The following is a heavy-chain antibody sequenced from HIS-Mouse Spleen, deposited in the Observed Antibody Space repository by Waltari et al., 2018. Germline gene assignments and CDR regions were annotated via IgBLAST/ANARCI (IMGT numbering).Heavy chain of an antibody. CDR2: IVVGSGNT. V-gene: IGHV1-58*01. Sequence: QMQLVQSGPEVKKPGTSVKVSCKASGFTFTSSAVPWVRQARGQRLEWIGWIVVGSGNTNYAQKFQERVTITRDMSTSTAYMELSSLRSEDTAVYYCAAEGDSSGWYGYFDYWGQGTLVTVSS. J-gene: IGHJ4*02. D-gene: IGHD6-19*01. CDR3: AAEGDSSGWYGYFDY. CDR1: GFTFTSSA.